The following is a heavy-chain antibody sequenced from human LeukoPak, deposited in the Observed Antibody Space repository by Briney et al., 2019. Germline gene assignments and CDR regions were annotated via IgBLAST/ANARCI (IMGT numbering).Heavy chain of an antibody. D-gene: IGHD3-10*01. CDR2: IDGDGSST. CDR1: GFTFSDYY. V-gene: IGHV3-74*01. J-gene: IGHJ4*02. Sequence: GGSLRLSCAASGFTFSDYYMSWVRQAPGKGLVWVSGIDGDGSSTTYAVSVKGRFTISRDNAKNTLYLQMNSLRAEDTAVYYCARGPPYYYRSGTYMDFWGQGTLVTVSS. CDR3: ARGPPYYYRSGTYMDF.